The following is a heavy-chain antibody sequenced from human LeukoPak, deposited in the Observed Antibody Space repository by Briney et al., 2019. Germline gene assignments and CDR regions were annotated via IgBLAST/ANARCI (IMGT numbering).Heavy chain of an antibody. J-gene: IGHJ5*02. D-gene: IGHD3-3*01. Sequence: PETLSLTCTVSGGSISSSSYYWGWIRQPPGKGLEWIGSIYYSGSTYYNPSLKSRVTISVDTSKNQFPLKLSSVTAADTAVYYCARHYYDFWSGYLDWFDPWGQGTLVTVSS. V-gene: IGHV4-39*01. CDR1: GGSISSSSYY. CDR3: ARHYYDFWSGYLDWFDP. CDR2: IYYSGST.